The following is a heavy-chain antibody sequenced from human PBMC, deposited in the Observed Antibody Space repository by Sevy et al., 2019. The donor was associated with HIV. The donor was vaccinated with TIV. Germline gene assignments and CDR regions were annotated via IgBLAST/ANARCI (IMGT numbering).Heavy chain of an antibody. Sequence: SETLSLTCTVSGGSISSYYRSWIRQPPGKGLEWIGYIYYSGSTNYNPSLKSRVTISVDTSKNQFSLKLSSVTAADTAVYYCARAYYYGSGSSPYYYYGMDVWGQGTTVTVSS. V-gene: IGHV4-59*01. CDR2: IYYSGST. J-gene: IGHJ6*02. CDR1: GGSISSYY. CDR3: ARAYYYGSGSSPYYYYGMDV. D-gene: IGHD3-10*01.